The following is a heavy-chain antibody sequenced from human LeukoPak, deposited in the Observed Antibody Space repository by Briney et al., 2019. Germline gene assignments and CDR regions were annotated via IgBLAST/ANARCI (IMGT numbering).Heavy chain of an antibody. CDR3: ARQRETIYGSGSYTGAYYFDY. CDR2: IYPGDSDT. CDR1: GYSFTSYW. V-gene: IGHV5-51*01. J-gene: IGHJ4*02. D-gene: IGHD3-10*01. Sequence: GESLKIPCKGSGYSFTSYWIGWVRQMPGKGLEWMGIIYPGDSDTRYSPSFQGQVSISADKSISTAYLQWSSLKASDTAMYYCARQRETIYGSGSYTGAYYFDYWGQGTLVTVSS.